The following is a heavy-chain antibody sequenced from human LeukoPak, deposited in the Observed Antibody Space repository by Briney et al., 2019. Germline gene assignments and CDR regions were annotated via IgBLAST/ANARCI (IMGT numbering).Heavy chain of an antibody. J-gene: IGHJ4*02. CDR2: INPNSGGT. CDR3: ARSPYGSGSYPQY. V-gene: IGHV1-2*02. CDR1: GGTFSSYA. D-gene: IGHD3-10*01. Sequence: ASVKVSCKASGGTFSSYAISWVRQAPGQGLEWMGWINPNSGGTNYAQKFQGRVTMTRDTSISTAYMELSRLRSDDTAVYYCARSPYGSGSYPQYWGQGTLVTVSS.